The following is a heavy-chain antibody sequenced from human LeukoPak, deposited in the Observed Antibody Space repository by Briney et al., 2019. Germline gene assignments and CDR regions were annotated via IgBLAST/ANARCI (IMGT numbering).Heavy chain of an antibody. V-gene: IGHV3-30*04. CDR3: AREIAAFGSSWYYYYGMDV. D-gene: IGHD6-13*01. CDR1: GFTFSSYA. CDR2: ISYDGSNK. J-gene: IGHJ6*02. Sequence: GSLRLSCAASGFTFSSYAMHWVRQAPGKGLEWVAVISYDGSNKYYADSVKGRFTISRDNAKNSLYLQMNSLRAEDTAVYYCAREIAAFGSSWYYYYGMDVWGQGTTVTVSS.